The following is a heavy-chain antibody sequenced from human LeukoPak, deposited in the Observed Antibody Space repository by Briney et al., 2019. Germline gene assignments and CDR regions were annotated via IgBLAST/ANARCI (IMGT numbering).Heavy chain of an antibody. CDR3: ARDGRLYSSGCFDY. J-gene: IGHJ4*02. CDR2: VSSSSSYI. CDR1: GFTFSSYS. V-gene: IGHV3-21*01. Sequence: GGSLRLSCAASGFTFSSYSVNWVRQAPGKGLEWVSSVSSSSSYIYYADSVKGRFTISRDNAKNSLYLQMNSLRAEDTAVYYCARDGRLYSSGCFDYWGQGTLVTVSS. D-gene: IGHD6-19*01.